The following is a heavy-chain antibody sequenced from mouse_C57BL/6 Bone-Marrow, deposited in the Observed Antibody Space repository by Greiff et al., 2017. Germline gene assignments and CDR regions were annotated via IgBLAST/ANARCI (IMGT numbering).Heavy chain of an antibody. CDR3: TRSPYYGSSYSWFAY. Sequence: VQLQQSGTVLARPGASVKMSCKTSGYTFTSYWMHWVKQRPGQGLEWIGAIYPGNSDTSYNQKFKGKAKLTAVTSASTAYMELSSLTNEDSAVYYCTRSPYYGSSYSWFAYWGQGTLVTVSA. J-gene: IGHJ3*01. CDR2: IYPGNSDT. V-gene: IGHV1-5*01. CDR1: GYTFTSYW. D-gene: IGHD1-1*01.